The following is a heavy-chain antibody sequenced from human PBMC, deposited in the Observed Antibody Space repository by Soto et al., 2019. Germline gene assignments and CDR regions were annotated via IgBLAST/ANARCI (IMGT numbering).Heavy chain of an antibody. V-gene: IGHV4-59*01. J-gene: IGHJ4*02. D-gene: IGHD4-4*01. Sequence: QVQLQESGPGLVKPSETLSLTCTVSGGSISNYYWSWIRQPPGKGLEWIGYIYYSGITNYSPSLKSRVTISVXRSXNXFSLKLSSVTAADTAVYYCARVSRDDYNPRPDYIDYWGQGTLVTVSS. CDR2: IYYSGIT. CDR3: ARVSRDDYNPRPDYIDY. CDR1: GGSISNYY.